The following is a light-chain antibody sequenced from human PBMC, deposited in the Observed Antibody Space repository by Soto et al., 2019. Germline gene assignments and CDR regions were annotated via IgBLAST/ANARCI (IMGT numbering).Light chain of an antibody. CDR1: RSVSSY. Sequence: EVALTQSPATLSLSPGERATLSCRASRSVSSYLAWYQQKPGQAPRLLIYDASNRATGIPARFSGSGSGTDFTLTISSLEPEDFAVYYCQQRTNWPRTFGRGTKVDIK. J-gene: IGKJ1*01. CDR3: QQRTNWPRT. V-gene: IGKV3-11*01. CDR2: DAS.